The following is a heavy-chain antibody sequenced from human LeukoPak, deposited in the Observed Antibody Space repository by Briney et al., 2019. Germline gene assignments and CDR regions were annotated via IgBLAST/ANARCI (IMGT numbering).Heavy chain of an antibody. CDR2: ITGSSSYI. V-gene: IGHV3-21*01. CDR1: AFTFSGYS. Sequence: GRSLRLSCAASAFTFSGYSMNWVRQAPGKGLEWVSSITGSSSYIYYADSVKGRFTISRDNAKNSLYLQMNSLRVEDTAVYYCARDPSFDYWGQGTLVTVSS. J-gene: IGHJ4*02. CDR3: ARDPSFDY.